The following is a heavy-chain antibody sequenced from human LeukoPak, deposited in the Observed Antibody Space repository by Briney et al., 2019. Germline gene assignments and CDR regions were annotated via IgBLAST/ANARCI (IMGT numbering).Heavy chain of an antibody. Sequence: GGSLRLSCAVSGVTFTTYWMNWIRRAPGKGLVWVSRINSGGTGTYAATVNGRFTISRDNANNTMYLQMTTVTADDTAADDWARDAGNSHSSGCWTPIDYWGQGALVTVSS. J-gene: IGHJ4*02. D-gene: IGHD6-19*01. CDR2: INSGGTGT. CDR1: GVTFTTYW. V-gene: IGHV3-74*01. CDR3: ARDAGNSHSSGCWTPIDY.